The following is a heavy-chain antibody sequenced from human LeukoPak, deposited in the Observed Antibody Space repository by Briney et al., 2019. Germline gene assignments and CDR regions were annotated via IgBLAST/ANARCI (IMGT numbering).Heavy chain of an antibody. J-gene: IGHJ3*02. CDR2: IYYSGST. D-gene: IGHD3-22*01. CDR1: GGSISSSSYY. CDR3: ASYYYDSSGYYYGAFDI. Sequence: SETLSLTCTVSGGSISSSSYYWGWIRQPPGKGLEWIGSIYYSGSTYYNPSLKSRVTISVDTSKNQFSLKLSSATAADTAVYYCASYYYDSSGYYYGAFDIWGQGTMVTVSS. V-gene: IGHV4-39*01.